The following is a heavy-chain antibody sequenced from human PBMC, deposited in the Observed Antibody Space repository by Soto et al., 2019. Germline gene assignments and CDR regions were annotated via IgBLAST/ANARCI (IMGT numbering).Heavy chain of an antibody. D-gene: IGHD6-19*01. CDR1: GFTFSNNW. Sequence: EVQLVESGGGLVQPGGSLRLSCAASGFTFSNNWMHWVRQAPGKGPVWVSRMNSDGSSSYYAEPVKGRFTISRDNAKNTLSLQMNRLRDDDTAVYYCASGGIAVHWCQGTLVTVSS. CDR3: ASGGIAVH. J-gene: IGHJ4*02. V-gene: IGHV3-74*01. CDR2: MNSDGSSS.